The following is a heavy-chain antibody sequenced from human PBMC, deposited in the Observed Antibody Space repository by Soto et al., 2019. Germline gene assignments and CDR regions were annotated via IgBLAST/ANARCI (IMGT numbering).Heavy chain of an antibody. CDR1: GGSISSSSYY. J-gene: IGHJ4*02. CDR3: ASHWVVVVAAYLDY. CDR2: IYYSGST. Sequence: QLQLQESGPGLVKPSETLSLTCTVSGGSISSSSYYWGWIRQPPGKGLEWIGSIYYSGSTYYNPSLTSRVTISVDTSKNQFSLKLSSVTAADTAVYYCASHWVVVVAAYLDYWGQGTLVTVSS. D-gene: IGHD2-15*01. V-gene: IGHV4-39*01.